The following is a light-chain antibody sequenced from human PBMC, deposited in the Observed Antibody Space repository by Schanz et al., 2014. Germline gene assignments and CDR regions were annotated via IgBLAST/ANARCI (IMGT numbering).Light chain of an antibody. CDR1: SSDVGGYNY. V-gene: IGLV2-14*01. CDR3: SSYTSTSTLEGFV. CDR2: DVS. Sequence: QSVLTQPASVSGSPGQSITISCTETSSDVGGYNYVSWYQQHPGKAPKIMIFDVSNRPSGVSNRFSGSKSGNTASLTISGLQAEDEADYYCSSYTSTSTLEGFVFGTGTKLTVL. J-gene: IGLJ1*01.